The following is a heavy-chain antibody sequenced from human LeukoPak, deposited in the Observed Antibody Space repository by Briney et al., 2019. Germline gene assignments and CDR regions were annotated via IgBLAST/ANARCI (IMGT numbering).Heavy chain of an antibody. V-gene: IGHV1-18*01. CDR3: ARAFGKTYGDYLGY. Sequence: ASVEVSFKASGYTFTIYGFSWVRQAPGQGLEWMGWISAYNGNTNYAQKLQGRVTMTTDTSTSTAYMELRSLRSDDTAVYYCARAFGKTYGDYLGYWGQGTLVTVYS. CDR2: ISAYNGNT. CDR1: GYTFTIYG. J-gene: IGHJ4*02. D-gene: IGHD4-17*01.